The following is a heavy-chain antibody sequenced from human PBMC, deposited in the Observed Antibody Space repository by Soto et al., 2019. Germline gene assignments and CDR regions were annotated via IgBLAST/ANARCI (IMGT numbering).Heavy chain of an antibody. V-gene: IGHV3-9*01. CDR3: AKGRGKIVVTDAYDI. D-gene: IGHD3-22*01. CDR1: GFSFDDYT. J-gene: IGHJ3*02. CDR2: LSWNSGFS. Sequence: GGSLRLSCGGSGFSFDDYTMHWVRQAPGKGPEWVASLSWNSGFSGYADSVKGRFTISRDNAQSSVHLQMNNLRTEDTALYYCAKGRGKIVVTDAYDIWGQGTMVNVSS.